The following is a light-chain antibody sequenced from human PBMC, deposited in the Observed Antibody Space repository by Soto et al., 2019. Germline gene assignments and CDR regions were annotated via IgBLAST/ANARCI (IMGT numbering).Light chain of an antibody. V-gene: IGLV1-36*01. J-gene: IGLJ1*01. CDR3: AAWDDSLNGYV. CDR1: SSNIGNNA. CDR2: YDD. Sequence: QSVLTQPPSVSAAPRQRVTISCSGSSSNIGNNAVNWYQQLPGKAPKLLIYYDDLLPSGVSDRFSGSKSGTSASLAISGLQYEDEADYYCAAWDDSLNGYVFGTGTKVTVL.